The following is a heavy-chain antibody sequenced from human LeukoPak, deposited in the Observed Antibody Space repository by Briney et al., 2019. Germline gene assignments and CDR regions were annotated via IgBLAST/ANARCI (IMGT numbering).Heavy chain of an antibody. J-gene: IGHJ5*02. V-gene: IGHV4-4*09. D-gene: IGHD4-17*01. CDR1: GGSIRGYH. Sequence: SETLSLTCTVSGGSIRGYHWNWIRQPPGKGLEWIGYIYTSGRTNYNPSLKSRVTISVDTSKNQFSLKLSSATAAGTAVYYCARLYGDHAFDPWGQGTLVTVSS. CDR2: IYTSGRT. CDR3: ARLYGDHAFDP.